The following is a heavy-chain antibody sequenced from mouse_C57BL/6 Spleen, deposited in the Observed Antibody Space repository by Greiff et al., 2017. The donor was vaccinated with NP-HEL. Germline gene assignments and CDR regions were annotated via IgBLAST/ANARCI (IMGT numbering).Heavy chain of an antibody. V-gene: IGHV5-9*01. CDR1: GFTFSSYT. Sequence: EVQRVESGGGLVKPGGSLKLSCAASGFTFSSYTMSWVRQTPEKRLEWVATISGGGGNPYYPDSVKGRFTISRDHAKNTLYLQMSSLRSEDTALYYCARPSDYYGSSPFAYWGQGTLVTVSA. CDR2: ISGGGGNP. J-gene: IGHJ3*01. CDR3: ARPSDYYGSSPFAY. D-gene: IGHD1-1*01.